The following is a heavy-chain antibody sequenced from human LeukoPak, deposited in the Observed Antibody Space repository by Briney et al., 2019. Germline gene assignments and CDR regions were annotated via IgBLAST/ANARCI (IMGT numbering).Heavy chain of an antibody. CDR2: IESDGSST. D-gene: IGHD2-15*01. V-gene: IGHV3-74*01. Sequence: PGESLRLSCAASGFTLSSYWMHWVRQAPGKGLVWVSRIESDGSSTSYADSVKGRLTISRDNAKNTLYLQMNSLRAEDTAVYYCARGYCSGGSCNRPFDYWGQGTLVTVSS. CDR3: ARGYCSGGSCNRPFDY. J-gene: IGHJ4*02. CDR1: GFTLSSYW.